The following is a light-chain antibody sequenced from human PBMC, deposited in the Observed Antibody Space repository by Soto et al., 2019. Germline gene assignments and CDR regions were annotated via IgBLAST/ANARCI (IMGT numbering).Light chain of an antibody. Sequence: EIVLTQSPGTLSLSPGERATLSCRASQSVSSSYLAWYQQKPGQAPRLLIYGANYRATGISDRFSGGGSGTDFTLTISRLEPEDFAVYYCQQYSRAPLTFGQGTKVDIK. CDR2: GAN. J-gene: IGKJ1*01. CDR3: QQYSRAPLT. CDR1: QSVSSSY. V-gene: IGKV3-20*01.